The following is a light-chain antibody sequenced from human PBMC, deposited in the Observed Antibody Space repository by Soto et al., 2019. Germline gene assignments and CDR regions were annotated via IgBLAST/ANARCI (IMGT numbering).Light chain of an antibody. J-gene: IGKJ3*01. CDR2: DAS. CDR3: QQRSYGLT. Sequence: EIVLTQSPATLSLSPGQRATLSCRASQSGHNYLAWYQQKPGQAPRLLIYDASNRATGIPARFSGSGSGTDFTLTISSLEPEDFAVYYCQQRSYGLTFGPGTKVDFK. CDR1: QSGHNY. V-gene: IGKV3-11*01.